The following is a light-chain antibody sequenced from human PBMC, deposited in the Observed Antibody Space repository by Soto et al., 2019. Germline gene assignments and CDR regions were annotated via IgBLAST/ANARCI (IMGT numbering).Light chain of an antibody. CDR2: DVS. J-gene: IGKJ1*01. CDR3: QQSHTCWT. Sequence: DIKMSMSPSTLSASEGDRVTITCRASQNVTSWLAWYQQKPGKAPKVLIYDVSTLESGVPSRFSGSGSGTEFTLTISSLQPDDSATYYCQQSHTCWTFGQGAKVDIK. V-gene: IGKV1-5*01. CDR1: QNVTSW.